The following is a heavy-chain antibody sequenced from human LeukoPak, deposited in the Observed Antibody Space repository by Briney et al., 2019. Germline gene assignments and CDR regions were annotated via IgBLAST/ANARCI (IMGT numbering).Heavy chain of an antibody. CDR2: IYYSGST. CDR3: ARSIGYFDPGFDY. Sequence: TTSETLSLTCTVSGGSISSSSYYWGWIRQPPGKGLEWIGSIYYSGSTNYNPSLKSRVTISVDASKNQFSLKVRSVTPADTAVYYCARSIGYFDPGFDYWGQGTLVTVSS. V-gene: IGHV4-39*07. J-gene: IGHJ4*02. CDR1: GGSISSSSYY. D-gene: IGHD6-19*01.